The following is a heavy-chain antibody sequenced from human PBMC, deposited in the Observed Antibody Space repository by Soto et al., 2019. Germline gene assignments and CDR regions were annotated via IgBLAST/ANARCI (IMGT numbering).Heavy chain of an antibody. Sequence: PLGSLRLSCAASGFTFRTYAMNWVRQAPGKGLEWISAISGSGSFTHYADSVRGRFTISRDNSQNQLYLQMNNLRGDDTAMYYCAKIPTGSGSSKFDYWGQGIQVTVS. CDR3: AKIPTGSGSSKFDY. V-gene: IGHV3-23*01. D-gene: IGHD3-10*01. CDR2: ISGSGSFT. J-gene: IGHJ4*02. CDR1: GFTFRTYA.